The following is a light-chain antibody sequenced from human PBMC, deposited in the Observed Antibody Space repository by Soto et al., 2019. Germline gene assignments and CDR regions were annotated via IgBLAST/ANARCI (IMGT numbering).Light chain of an antibody. CDR1: NCDVGGYNY. Sequence: QSALTQPASVYGFPGQSITIPCTGTNCDVGGYNYVSWYQHHPSKAPKLMIYEVFNRPTGVSSRFSGSKSGSTASLTISGPQAEDEADYYCSSYTTTNTLYVFGTGTKLTVL. J-gene: IGLJ1*01. V-gene: IGLV2-14*01. CDR3: SSYTTTNTLYV. CDR2: EVF.